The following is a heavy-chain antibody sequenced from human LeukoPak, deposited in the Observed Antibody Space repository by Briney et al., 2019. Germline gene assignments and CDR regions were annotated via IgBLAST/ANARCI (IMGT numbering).Heavy chain of an antibody. J-gene: IGHJ3*02. V-gene: IGHV1-2*02. CDR3: ARIGSFTYANAFDI. CDR1: GYTFTGYY. CDR2: INPNSGGT. D-gene: IGHD3-10*01. Sequence: ASVKVSCKASGYTFTGYYMHWVRQAPGQGLEWMGWINPNSGGTNYAQKFQGRVTMTRDTSISTAYMELSRLRSDDTAVYYCARIGSFTYANAFDIWGQGTMVTVSS.